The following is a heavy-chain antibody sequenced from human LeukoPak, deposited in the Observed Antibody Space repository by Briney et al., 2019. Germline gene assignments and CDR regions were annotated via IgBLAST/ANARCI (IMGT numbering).Heavy chain of an antibody. J-gene: IGHJ1*01. Sequence: GGSLRLSCAASGFTFSSYAISWVRQAPGKGLEWVSLINDSGRRTYYADSVKGRFTVSRDNSKYTLYLQMNSLRVEDTAVYYCAKEPAFQAVAGTRYFQHWGQGTLVTVSS. CDR1: GFTFSSYA. V-gene: IGHV3-23*01. CDR2: INDSGRRT. D-gene: IGHD6-19*01. CDR3: AKEPAFQAVAGTRYFQH.